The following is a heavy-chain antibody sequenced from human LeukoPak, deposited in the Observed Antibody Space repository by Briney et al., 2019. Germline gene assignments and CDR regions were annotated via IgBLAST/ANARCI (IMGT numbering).Heavy chain of an antibody. CDR2: IKSDGSST. D-gene: IGHD3/OR15-3a*01. V-gene: IGHV3-74*01. CDR3: AGEGRFLDRSPVDY. Sequence: GGSLRLSCAASGFTFSSYWMHWVRQVPGKGLVWVSGIKSDGSSTSYADSVKGRFTVSRDNAKNTLYLQMNSLRAEDTAVYYCAGEGRFLDRSPVDYWGQGSLITVSS. J-gene: IGHJ4*02. CDR1: GFTFSSYW.